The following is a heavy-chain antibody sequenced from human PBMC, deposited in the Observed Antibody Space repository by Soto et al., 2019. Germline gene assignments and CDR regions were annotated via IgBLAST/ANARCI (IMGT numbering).Heavy chain of an antibody. CDR3: ARLYGSGSTRRVRIDY. D-gene: IGHD3-10*01. CDR1: GFTFDDYG. V-gene: IGHV3-20*04. CDR2: INWNGGST. J-gene: IGHJ4*02. Sequence: GGSLRLSCAASGFTFDDYGMSWVRQAPGKGLEWVSGINWNGGSTGYADSVKGRFTISRDNAKNSLYLQMNSLRAEDTALYYCARLYGSGSTRRVRIDYWGQGTLVTVS.